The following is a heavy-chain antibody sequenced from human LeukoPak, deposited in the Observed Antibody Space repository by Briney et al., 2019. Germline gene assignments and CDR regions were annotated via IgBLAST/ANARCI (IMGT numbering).Heavy chain of an antibody. D-gene: IGHD2-2*01. V-gene: IGHV1-69*04. CDR1: GGTFSIYA. CDR2: IIPILGTA. J-gene: IGHJ4*02. CDR3: ARERDLGYCSSTSCYVLDY. Sequence: SVKVSCKASGGTFSIYAISWVRQAPGQGLEWMGRIIPILGTANYAQKFQGRVTITADKSTSTAYMELSSLRSEDTAVYYCARERDLGYCSSTSCYVLDYWGQGTLVTVSS.